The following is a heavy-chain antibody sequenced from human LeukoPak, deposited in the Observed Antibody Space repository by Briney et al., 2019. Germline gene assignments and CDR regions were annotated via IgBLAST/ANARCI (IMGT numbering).Heavy chain of an antibody. CDR1: GFTFSSYA. D-gene: IGHD6-13*01. J-gene: IGHJ4*02. CDR3: AKAPIAAAATPYYFDY. CDR2: ISGSGGST. V-gene: IGHV3-23*01. Sequence: GGSLRLSCAASGFTFSSYAMSWVRQAPGKGLEWVSAISGSGGSTYHADSVKGRFTISRDNSKNTLYLQMNSLRAEDTAVYYCAKAPIAAAATPYYFDYWGQGTLVTVSS.